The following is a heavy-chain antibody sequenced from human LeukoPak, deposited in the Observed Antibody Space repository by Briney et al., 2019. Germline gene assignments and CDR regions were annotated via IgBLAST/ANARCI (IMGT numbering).Heavy chain of an antibody. CDR1: GFTFSRYG. D-gene: IGHD4-17*01. CDR2: ISGSGGST. J-gene: IGHJ1*01. V-gene: IGHV3-23*01. Sequence: PGGSLRLSCAASGFTFSRYGMSWVRQASGKGLEWVSAISGSGGSTYYADSVKGRFTISRDNSKNTLYLQMNSLRAEDTAVYYCAKEIYGDSTGARFQHWGQGTLLTVSS. CDR3: AKEIYGDSTGARFQH.